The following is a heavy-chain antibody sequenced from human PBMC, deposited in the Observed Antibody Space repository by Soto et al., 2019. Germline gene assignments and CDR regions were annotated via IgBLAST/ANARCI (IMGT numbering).Heavy chain of an antibody. CDR2: MSYDGSNK. CDR1: GFTFSSYG. V-gene: IGHV3-30*03. J-gene: IGHJ4*02. D-gene: IGHD3-3*01. Sequence: GGSLRLSCAASGFTFSSYGMHWVRQAPGKGLEWVAVMSYDGSNKYYADSVKGRFTISRDNSKNTLYLQMNSLRAEDTAVYYCSREGSITIFGVVSTYYFDYWGQGTLVTVSS. CDR3: SREGSITIFGVVSTYYFDY.